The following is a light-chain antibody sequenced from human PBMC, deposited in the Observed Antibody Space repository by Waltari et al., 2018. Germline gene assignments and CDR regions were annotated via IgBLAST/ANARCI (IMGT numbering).Light chain of an antibody. V-gene: IGKV1-5*03. Sequence: DIQMTQSPSTLSASVGDRVTITCRASQRVSSWLAWYQQNPGRAPKLLIYKASTLHTGVPARFSGSGYGTEFTLTINSLQPDDFATYYCQQHNSYSYTFGQGTNLEIK. J-gene: IGKJ2*01. CDR1: QRVSSW. CDR2: KAS. CDR3: QQHNSYSYT.